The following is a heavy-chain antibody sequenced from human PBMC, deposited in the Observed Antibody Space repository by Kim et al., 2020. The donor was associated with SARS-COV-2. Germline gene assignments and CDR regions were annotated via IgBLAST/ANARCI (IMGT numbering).Heavy chain of an antibody. CDR3: AKSLPTMDNWFDP. Sequence: ASVKVSCKASGYTFTGYYIHWVRQAPGQGLEWMGRINPNTGGTDYAQKFQGRVTVTRDTSITTAYMEVRSLRSDDTAVYYCAKSLPTMDNWFDPWGQGTLVTVSS. V-gene: IGHV1-2*06. CDR2: INPNTGGT. J-gene: IGHJ5*02. CDR1: GYTFTGYY. D-gene: IGHD3-10*01.